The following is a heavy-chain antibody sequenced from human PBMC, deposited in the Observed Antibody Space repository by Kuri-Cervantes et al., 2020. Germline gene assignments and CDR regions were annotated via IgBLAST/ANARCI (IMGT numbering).Heavy chain of an antibody. D-gene: IGHD3-10*01. V-gene: IGHV3-74*01. Sequence: GGSLRLSCAASGFTFSSYWMYWVRQTPGKGLVWVSRINSDGSTTTYADSVKGRFTISRDNAENTLYLQMNSLRAEDTAVYYCATGGGSGSYALDYWGQGTLVTVSS. CDR1: GFTFSSYW. CDR3: ATGGGSGSYALDY. CDR2: INSDGSTT. J-gene: IGHJ4*02.